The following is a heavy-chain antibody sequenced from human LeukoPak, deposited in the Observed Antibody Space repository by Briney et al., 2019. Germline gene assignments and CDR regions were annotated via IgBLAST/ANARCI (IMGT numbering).Heavy chain of an antibody. V-gene: IGHV3-21*04. CDR3: AKDTGYYYDSSNYLGY. Sequence: PGGSLRLSCAASGFTFSSYSMNWVRQAPGKGLEWVSSITSSSSYIYYADSVKGRFTISRDNAKNSLHLQMNSLRAEDTALYYCAKDTGYYYDSSNYLGYWGQGTLVTVSS. J-gene: IGHJ4*02. CDR1: GFTFSSYS. D-gene: IGHD3-22*01. CDR2: ITSSSSYI.